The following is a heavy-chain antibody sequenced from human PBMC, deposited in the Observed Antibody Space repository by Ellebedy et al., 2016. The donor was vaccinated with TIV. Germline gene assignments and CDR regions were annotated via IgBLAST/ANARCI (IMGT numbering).Heavy chain of an antibody. CDR2: IYPGGST. Sequence: SETLSLXXTVSGASINSDGSCWGWIRQHPGKGLEWIGYIYPGGSTNYNPSLESRVTISIDRSKKQFSLRLSSVTAADTSVYYCARYGFGSGFFDYWGQGTLVTVSS. V-gene: IGHV4-30-2*01. J-gene: IGHJ4*02. D-gene: IGHD3-10*01. CDR1: GASINSDGSC. CDR3: ARYGFGSGFFDY.